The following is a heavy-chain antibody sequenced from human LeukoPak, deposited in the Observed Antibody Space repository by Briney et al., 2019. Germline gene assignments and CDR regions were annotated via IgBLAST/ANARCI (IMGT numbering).Heavy chain of an antibody. V-gene: IGHV1-18*01. D-gene: IGHD5-12*01. J-gene: IGHJ4*02. CDR2: ISAYNGNT. CDR1: GYTFTSYG. Sequence: ASVKVSCKASGYTFTSYGISWVRQAPGQGLEWMGWISAYNGNTNYAQKLQGRVTMTEDTSTDTAYMELSSLRSEDTAVYYCATDSGYSGYDLNYWGQGTLVTVSS. CDR3: ATDSGYSGYDLNY.